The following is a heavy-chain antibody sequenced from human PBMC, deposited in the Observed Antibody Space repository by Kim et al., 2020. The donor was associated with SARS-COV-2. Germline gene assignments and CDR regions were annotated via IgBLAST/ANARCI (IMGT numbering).Heavy chain of an antibody. V-gene: IGHV7-4-1*02. Sequence: ASVKVSCQASGYTFTSYAMNWVRQAPGQGLEWMGWINTNTGNPTYAQGFTGRFVFSLDTSVSTAYLQISSLKAEDTAVYYCVNTNSGLAHWGQGTLVTVSS. D-gene: IGHD6-19*01. CDR2: INTNTGNP. J-gene: IGHJ4*02. CDR1: GYTFTSYA. CDR3: VNTNSGLAH.